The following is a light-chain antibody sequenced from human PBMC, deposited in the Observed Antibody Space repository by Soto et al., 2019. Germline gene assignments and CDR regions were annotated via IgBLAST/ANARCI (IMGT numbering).Light chain of an antibody. CDR3: QVWDSGSEFFGVV. V-gene: IGLV3-21*04. CDR1: NNGSKS. CDR2: YDR. J-gene: IGLJ2*01. Sequence: SYELTQPPSVSVAPGKTARIACGGNNNGSKSVHWYQQKPGLAPVLVINYDRERPSGIPERFSGSNSGNTATLTISRVEAGDEADYYCQVWDSGSEFFGVVFGGGTKVTVL.